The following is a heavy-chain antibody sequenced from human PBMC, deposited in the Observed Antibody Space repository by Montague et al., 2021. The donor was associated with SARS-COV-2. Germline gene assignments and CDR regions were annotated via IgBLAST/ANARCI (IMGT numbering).Heavy chain of an antibody. CDR2: IYHSGST. V-gene: IGHV4-4*02. Sequence: SETLSLTCSVSGHSIWSSDWWTWVRQPPGKGLEWIGEIYHSGSTTYNPSLKSRVTISVAKSKNQCSLTLTSLTAADTAVYYCARAQKTISGMLIPPCSFDFWAREPWSPSPQ. CDR3: ARAQKTISGMLIPPCSFDF. D-gene: IGHD3-3*01. J-gene: IGHJ4*02. CDR1: GHSIWSSDW.